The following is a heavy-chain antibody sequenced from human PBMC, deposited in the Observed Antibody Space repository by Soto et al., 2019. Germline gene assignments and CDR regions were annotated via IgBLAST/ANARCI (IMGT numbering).Heavy chain of an antibody. CDR1: GYTFTSYD. V-gene: IGHV1-8*01. CDR3: ARVRGSERGHNWFDP. D-gene: IGHD3-10*01. J-gene: IGHJ5*02. Sequence: QVQLVQSGAEVKKPGASVKVSCKASGYTFTSYDINWVRQATGQGLEWMGWMNPNSGNTDYAQKFQGRVTMTRKTSIRTAYMELGSLRSEDTAVHYCARVRGSERGHNWFDPWGQVTLVAV. CDR2: MNPNSGNT.